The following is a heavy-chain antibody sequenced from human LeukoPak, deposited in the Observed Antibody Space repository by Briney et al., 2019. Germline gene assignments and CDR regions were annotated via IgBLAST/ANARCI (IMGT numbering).Heavy chain of an antibody. CDR2: IYPGDSDT. Sequence: GESLKISCKGSGYSFTNYWIGWVRQMPRKGLEWMGIIYPGDSDTKYGPSFQGQVTMSADRSISTAYLQWSSLKASDTAMYYCARHMDGSYYYGMDVWGQGTTVTVSS. CDR3: ARHMDGSYYYGMDV. D-gene: IGHD2-15*01. CDR1: GYSFTNYW. V-gene: IGHV5-51*01. J-gene: IGHJ6*02.